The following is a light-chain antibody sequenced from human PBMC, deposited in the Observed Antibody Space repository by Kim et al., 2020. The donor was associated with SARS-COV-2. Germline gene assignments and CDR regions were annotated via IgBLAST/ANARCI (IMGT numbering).Light chain of an antibody. CDR1: KLGDKY. J-gene: IGLJ1*01. CDR3: QAWDSSTYV. V-gene: IGLV3-1*01. Sequence: SYVLTQPPSVSVSPGQTASITCSGDKLGDKYACWYQQKPGQSPVLVIYQDSKRPSGIPERFSGSNSGNTATLTISGTQAMDEADYYCQAWDSSTYVFGTGSNVTVL. CDR2: QDS.